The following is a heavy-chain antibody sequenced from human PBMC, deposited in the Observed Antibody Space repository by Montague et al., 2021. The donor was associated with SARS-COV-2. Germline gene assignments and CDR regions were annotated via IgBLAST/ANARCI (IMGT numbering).Heavy chain of an antibody. CDR3: ARARITMIVVVKAFDI. J-gene: IGHJ3*02. D-gene: IGHD3-22*01. V-gene: IGHV4-31*03. Sequence: TLSLTCTVSGGSISSGGYYWSWIRQHPGKGLEWIGYIYYSGSTYYNPSLKSRVTISVDTSKNQFSLKLSSVTAADTAVYYCARARITMIVVVKAFDIWGHGTMVTVSS. CDR2: IYYSGST. CDR1: GGSISSGGYY.